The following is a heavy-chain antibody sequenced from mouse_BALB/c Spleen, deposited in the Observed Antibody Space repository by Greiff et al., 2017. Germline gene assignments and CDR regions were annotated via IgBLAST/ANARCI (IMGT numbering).Heavy chain of an antibody. J-gene: IGHJ1*01. CDR1: GFTFSSHT. V-gene: IGHV5-12-2*01. CDR3: ARSPWYFDV. CDR2: ISNGGGST. Sequence: EVMLVESGGGLVQPGGFLKLSCAASGFTFSSHTMSWVRQTPEKRLEWVAYISNGGGSTYYPDTVKGRFTISRDNAKNTLYLQMSSLKSEDTAMYYCARSPWYFDVWGAGTTVTVSS.